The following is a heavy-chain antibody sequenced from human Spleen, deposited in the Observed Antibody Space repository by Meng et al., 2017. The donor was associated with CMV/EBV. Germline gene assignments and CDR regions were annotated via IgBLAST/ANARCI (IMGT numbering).Heavy chain of an antibody. CDR2: IHHSGST. CDR3: ARDYSGTEGDNWFDP. CDR1: GGSISSSSW. D-gene: IGHD1-1*01. V-gene: IGHV4-4*02. Sequence: SETLSLTCAVSGGSISSSSWWTWVRQPPGKGLEWIGEIHHSGSTYYNPSLKSRVTISVDKSKSQFSLKLNSVTAADTAVYYCARDYSGTEGDNWFDPWGQGTLVTVSS. J-gene: IGHJ5*02.